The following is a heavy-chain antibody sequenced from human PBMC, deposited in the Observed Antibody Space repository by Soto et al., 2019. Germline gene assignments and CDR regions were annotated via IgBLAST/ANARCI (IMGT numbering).Heavy chain of an antibody. CDR3: ARERPDGSRLDP. CDR1: GGSISSGDYY. D-gene: IGHD6-13*01. CDR2: IYYSGST. Sequence: QVQLQESGPGLVKPSQTLSLTCTVSGGSISSGDYYWSWIRQPPGTGLEWIGYIYYSGSTYYNPTLKRRVTTSVDTSKNQFSLKLSSVTAADTAVYYCARERPDGSRLDPWGQGTLVPVSS. J-gene: IGHJ5*02. V-gene: IGHV4-30-4*01.